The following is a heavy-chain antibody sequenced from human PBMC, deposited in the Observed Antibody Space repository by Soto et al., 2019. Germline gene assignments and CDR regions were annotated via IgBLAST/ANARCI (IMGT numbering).Heavy chain of an antibody. CDR3: ARDLWTGKDRNFDY. V-gene: IGHV1-18*04. CDR2: ISTYNGNT. CDR1: GYTFTSYG. D-gene: IGHD3-3*01. Sequence: EASVKVSCKASGYTFTSYGFSWLRQAPGQGLEWMGWISTYNGNTNYAQNLQGRITMTTDTSTSTAYMELRSLRSDDTAVYYCARDLWTGKDRNFDYWGQGTLVTVSS. J-gene: IGHJ4*02.